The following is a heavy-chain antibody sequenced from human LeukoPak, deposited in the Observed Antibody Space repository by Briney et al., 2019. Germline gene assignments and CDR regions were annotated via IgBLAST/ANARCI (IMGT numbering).Heavy chain of an antibody. CDR2: ISPSGGST. J-gene: IGHJ4*02. Sequence: ASVKVSCKASGYTFTSYYMHWVRQAPGQGLEWMGIISPSGGSTSYAQKFQGRVTMTRDTSTSTVYMELSSLRSEDTAVYYCARVAYSGTIFGVVTHFDYWGQGTLVTVSS. V-gene: IGHV1-46*01. CDR1: GYTFTSYY. CDR3: ARVAYSGTIFGVVTHFDY. D-gene: IGHD3-3*01.